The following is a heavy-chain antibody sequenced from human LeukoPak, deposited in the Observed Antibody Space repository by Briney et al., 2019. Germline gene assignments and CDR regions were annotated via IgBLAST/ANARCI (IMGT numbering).Heavy chain of an antibody. D-gene: IGHD3-22*01. V-gene: IGHV3-11*05. CDR3: ARGRSDSLAGPFDY. J-gene: IGHJ4*02. Sequence: PGGSLRLSCAASGFTFSDYYMSWIRPAPGKGLEWISYISSGSTYTNYADSVKGRFTISRDNAKKSLYLQMSSLRAEDTAIYYCARGRSDSLAGPFDYWGQGGLVTVSS. CDR1: GFTFSDYY. CDR2: ISSGSTYT.